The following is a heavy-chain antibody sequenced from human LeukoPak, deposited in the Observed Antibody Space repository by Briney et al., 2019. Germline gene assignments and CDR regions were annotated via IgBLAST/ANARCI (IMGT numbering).Heavy chain of an antibody. J-gene: IGHJ5*02. V-gene: IGHV1-69*10. Sequence: SVKVSCKASGGTFSSYAISWVRQAPGQGLEWMGGIIPILGIANYAQKFQGRVTITADKSTSTAYMELSSLRSEDTAVYYCARDDPYCSGGSCQINHWGQGTLVTVSS. CDR3: ARDDPYCSGGSCQINH. D-gene: IGHD2-15*01. CDR1: GGTFSSYA. CDR2: IIPILGIA.